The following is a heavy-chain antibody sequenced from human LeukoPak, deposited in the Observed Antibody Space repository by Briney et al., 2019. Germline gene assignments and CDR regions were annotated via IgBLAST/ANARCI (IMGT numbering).Heavy chain of an antibody. J-gene: IGHJ4*02. D-gene: IGHD1-14*01. CDR3: ARDAEN. Sequence: GGSLRLSCAASGFTVSSNFMSWVRQAPGKGLEWVSVIYSGGDTYYADSVKGRFTISGDSSKNTLYLQMNSLRAEDTAVYYCARDAENWGQGTLVTVSS. CDR1: GFTVSSNF. V-gene: IGHV3-53*01. CDR2: IYSGGDT.